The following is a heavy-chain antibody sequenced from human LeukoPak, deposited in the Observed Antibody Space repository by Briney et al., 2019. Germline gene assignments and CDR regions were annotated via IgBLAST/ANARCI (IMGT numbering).Heavy chain of an antibody. CDR3: ARLDWGTYYDFWSGYVVTNWFDP. CDR2: IYYSGST. J-gene: IGHJ5*02. V-gene: IGHV4-39*01. Sequence: SETLSLACTVSGGSISSSSYYWGWIRHPPGKGLEWIGSIYYSGSTYYNPSLKSRVTISVDTSKNQFSLKLSSVTAADTAVYYCARLDWGTYYDFWSGYVVTNWFDPWGQGTLVTVSS. D-gene: IGHD3-3*01. CDR1: GGSISSSSYY.